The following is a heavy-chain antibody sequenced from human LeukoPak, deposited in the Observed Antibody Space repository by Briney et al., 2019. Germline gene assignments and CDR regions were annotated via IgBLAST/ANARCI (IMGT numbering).Heavy chain of an antibody. Sequence: GASVKVPCKASGGTFSSYAISWVRQAPGQGLEWMGGIIPIFGTANYAQKFQGRVTITTDESTSTAYMELSSLRSEDTAVYYCAIKVYDSSGYSFDYWGQGTLVTVSS. CDR3: AIKVYDSSGYSFDY. CDR2: IIPIFGTA. D-gene: IGHD3-22*01. CDR1: GGTFSSYA. J-gene: IGHJ4*02. V-gene: IGHV1-69*05.